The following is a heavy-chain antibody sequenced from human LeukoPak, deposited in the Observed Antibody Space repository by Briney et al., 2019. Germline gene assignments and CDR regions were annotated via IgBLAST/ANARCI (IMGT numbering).Heavy chain of an antibody. CDR3: ARDYDYGDYPGY. V-gene: IGHV3-20*04. CDR2: INWNGGRT. J-gene: IGHJ4*02. D-gene: IGHD4-17*01. CDR1: GFTFSSYA. Sequence: PGGSLRLSCAASGFTFSSYAMSWVRQAPGKGLEWVSGINWNGGRTGYADSVKGRFTISRDNAKNSLYLQMNSLRAEDTALYYCARDYDYGDYPGYWGQGTLVTVSS.